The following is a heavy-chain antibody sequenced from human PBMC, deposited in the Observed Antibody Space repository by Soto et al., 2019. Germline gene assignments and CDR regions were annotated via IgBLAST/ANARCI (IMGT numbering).Heavy chain of an antibody. CDR3: ARGGYYNNSWGKLSHYGLDV. J-gene: IGHJ6*02. CDR2: ISPYNDHT. D-gene: IGHD3-16*01. CDR1: GYTFIRYG. Sequence: QVKLAQSTGEVKKPGASVRVSCKATGYTFIRYGIAWVRQAPGQGFEWMGWISPYNDHTVYAQKFQGKVTMTADTSTRTRYMNLVGLKSDDTAVYYCARGGYYNNSWGKLSHYGLDVWGQGTSVSVSS. V-gene: IGHV1-18*01.